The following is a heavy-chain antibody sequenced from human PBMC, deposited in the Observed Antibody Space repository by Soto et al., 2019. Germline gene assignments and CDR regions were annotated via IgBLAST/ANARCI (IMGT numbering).Heavy chain of an antibody. V-gene: IGHV3-23*01. J-gene: IGHJ3*02. D-gene: IGHD1-1*01. CDR3: AKPHQTARGFDI. CDR1: GFTFSSYA. Sequence: EVQLLESGGGFVQPGGSLRLSCAASGFTFSSYAMSWVRQAPGEGLEWVSDISGSRGSTYYAASVEGRFTISSDNSKDSLYLHMNSLRAEDTAVYYCAKPHQTARGFDIWGQGTMVTVSS. CDR2: ISGSRGST.